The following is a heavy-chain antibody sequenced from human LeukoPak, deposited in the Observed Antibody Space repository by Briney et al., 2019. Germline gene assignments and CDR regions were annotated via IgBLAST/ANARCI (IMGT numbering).Heavy chain of an antibody. V-gene: IGHV4-34*01. Sequence: SETLSLTCAVYGGSFSGDYWSWIRQPPGKGLEWIGEINHSGSTNYNPSLKSRVTISVDTSKNQFSLKLSSVTAADTAVYYCARAKTGYYIRRNYFDYWGQGTLVTVSS. D-gene: IGHD3-9*01. J-gene: IGHJ4*02. CDR2: INHSGST. CDR1: GGSFSGDY. CDR3: ARAKTGYYIRRNYFDY.